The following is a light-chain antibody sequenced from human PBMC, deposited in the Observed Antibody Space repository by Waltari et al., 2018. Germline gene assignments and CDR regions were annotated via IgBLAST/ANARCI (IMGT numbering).Light chain of an antibody. CDR3: AAWDNNLNAYV. J-gene: IGLJ1*01. CDR1: KNNVGNQG. V-gene: IGLV10-54*04. Sequence: QAGLTQPPSVSKALKQTATPTCIGNKNNVGNQGDVWLQQRQGHPPKLLSSRTNNRPSGISERFSTSRSGNTASLTISGLQAEDEGDYYCAAWDNNLNAYVFGPGTKVTVL. CDR2: RTN.